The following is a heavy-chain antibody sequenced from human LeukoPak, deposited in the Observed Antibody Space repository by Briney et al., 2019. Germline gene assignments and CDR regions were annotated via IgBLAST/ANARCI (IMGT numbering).Heavy chain of an antibody. CDR1: GGSFSGYY. V-gene: IGHV4-34*01. D-gene: IGHD1-7*01. CDR3: ARINRNYGTTDVY. J-gene: IGHJ4*02. CDR2: INHSGST. Sequence: SETLSLTCAVYGGSFSGYYWSWIRQPPGKGLEWIGEINHSGSTNYNPSLKSRVTISVDTSLKLSSVTAADTAVYYCARINRNYGTTDVYWGQGTLVTVSS.